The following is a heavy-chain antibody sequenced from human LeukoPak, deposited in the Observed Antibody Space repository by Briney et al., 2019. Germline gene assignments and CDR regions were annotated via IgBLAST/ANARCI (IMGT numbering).Heavy chain of an antibody. CDR3: ARIYCSGGSCYGENWFDP. J-gene: IGHJ5*02. CDR2: IKQDGSEK. D-gene: IGHD2-15*01. V-gene: IGHV3-7*03. Sequence: GGSLRLSCAASGFTFSSYWMSWVRQAPGKGLEWVANIKQDGSEKYYVDSVKGRFTISRDNAKNSLYLQMNSLRAEDTAVYYCARIYCSGGSCYGENWFDPWGQGTLVTASS. CDR1: GFTFSSYW.